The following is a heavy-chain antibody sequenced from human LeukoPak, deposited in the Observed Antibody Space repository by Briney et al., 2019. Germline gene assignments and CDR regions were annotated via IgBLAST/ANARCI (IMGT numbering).Heavy chain of an antibody. CDR1: GYSFTTYW. D-gene: IGHD6-19*01. CDR2: IYPGDSET. V-gene: IGHV5-51*01. J-gene: IGHJ3*02. CDR3: ARTMAVAGTIGAFDI. Sequence: GESLQISCKGSGYSFTTYWIGWVRQMPGKGLEWMGIIYPGDSETRYSPSFQGQVTISADKSIRTAYLQWSSLKASDSAMYYCARTMAVAGTIGAFDIWGQGTMVTVSS.